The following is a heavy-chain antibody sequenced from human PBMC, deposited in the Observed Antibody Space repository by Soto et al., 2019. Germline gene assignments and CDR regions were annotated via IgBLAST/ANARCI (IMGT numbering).Heavy chain of an antibody. CDR1: GDTFKNCV. Sequence: QVQVVQSGVEVRRPGSSVKVSCKASGDTFKNCVIRWVRQAPGQGLEWMGGIIPLFGTTDFAQRFQGRLTITPDESTTTAYMELSRLGSEATATYYCAAELGFGKLSVVWGQGTTVIVSS. J-gene: IGHJ6*02. CDR3: AAELGFGKLSVV. V-gene: IGHV1-69*01. D-gene: IGHD3-10*01. CDR2: IIPLFGTT.